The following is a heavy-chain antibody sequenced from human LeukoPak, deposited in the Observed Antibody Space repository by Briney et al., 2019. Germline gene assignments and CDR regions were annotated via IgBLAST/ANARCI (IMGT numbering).Heavy chain of an antibody. D-gene: IGHD3-9*01. Sequence: PGGSLRLSCAASGFTFSSYGMSWVRQAPGKGLEWVSAISGSGGSTYYADSVKGRFTISRDNSKNTLYLQMNSLRAEDTAVYYCAKDEYYDILTGTRDDYWGQGTLVTVSS. CDR2: ISGSGGST. J-gene: IGHJ4*02. CDR3: AKDEYYDILTGTRDDY. V-gene: IGHV3-23*01. CDR1: GFTFSSYG.